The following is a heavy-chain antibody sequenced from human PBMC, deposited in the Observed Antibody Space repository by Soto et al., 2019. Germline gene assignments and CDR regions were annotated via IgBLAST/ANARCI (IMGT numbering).Heavy chain of an antibody. J-gene: IGHJ6*02. Sequence: QVQLQESGPGLVKPSQTLSLTCTVSGGSISSGGYYWSWIRQHPGKGLEWIGYIYYRGSTYYNPSLKARVTRSVYTSKSPVSLELSSVPVAHTPVYYCAGVQLGADDRGYGMAVWGRGTTVTVSS. V-gene: IGHV4-31*03. D-gene: IGHD6-6*01. CDR3: AGVQLGADDRGYGMAV. CDR1: GGSISSGGYY. CDR2: IYYRGST.